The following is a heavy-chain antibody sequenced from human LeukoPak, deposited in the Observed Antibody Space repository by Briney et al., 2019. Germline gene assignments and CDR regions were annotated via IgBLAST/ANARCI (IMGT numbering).Heavy chain of an antibody. CDR2: INPNSGGT. D-gene: IGHD3-22*01. CDR1: GYTFSNYG. V-gene: IGHV1-2*02. Sequence: GASVKVSFKASGYTFSNYGTSWVRQAPGQGLEWMGWINPNSGGTNYAQKFQGRVTMTRDTSISTAYMELSRLRSDDTAVYYCARDYSPIPITMIEAAWFDPWGQGTLVTVSS. J-gene: IGHJ5*02. CDR3: ARDYSPIPITMIEAAWFDP.